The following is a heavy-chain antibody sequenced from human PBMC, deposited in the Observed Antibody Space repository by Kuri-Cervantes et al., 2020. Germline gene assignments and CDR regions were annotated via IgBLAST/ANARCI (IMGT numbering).Heavy chain of an antibody. J-gene: IGHJ6*02. Sequence: SETLSLTCTVSGGSISSGSYYWSWIRQPAGKGLEWIGRIYNSGSTNYNPSLKSRVTISVDTSKNQFSLKLSSVTAADTAVYYCATTEGGYSYGYNVWGQGTTVTVSS. V-gene: IGHV4-61*02. D-gene: IGHD5-18*01. CDR2: IYNSGST. CDR3: ATTEGGYSYGYNV. CDR1: GGSISSGSYY.